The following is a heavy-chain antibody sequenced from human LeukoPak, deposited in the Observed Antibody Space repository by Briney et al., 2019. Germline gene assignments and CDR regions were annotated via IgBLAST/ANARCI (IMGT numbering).Heavy chain of an antibody. CDR1: GFTFSNYW. D-gene: IGHD2-15*01. Sequence: PGGSLRLSCAASGFTFSNYWMNWVRQAPGKGLEWVANIKQDGSEKYYVDSVKGRFTISRDNAKNSLYLQLNSLRAEDTAVYYCAREMLGYCSGGSCYGGPDAFDIWGQGTMVTVSS. J-gene: IGHJ3*02. CDR3: AREMLGYCSGGSCYGGPDAFDI. CDR2: IKQDGSEK. V-gene: IGHV3-7*01.